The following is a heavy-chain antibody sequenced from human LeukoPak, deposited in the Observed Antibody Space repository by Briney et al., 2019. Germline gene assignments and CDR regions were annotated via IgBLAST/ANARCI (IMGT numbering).Heavy chain of an antibody. CDR3: ATYGASEVTGYPYFDY. CDR1: RFTFSNYA. D-gene: IGHD3-9*01. CDR2: INPHSVGT. V-gene: IGHV1-2*02. Sequence: SCAPSRFTFSNYAMHWVRQAPGKGLERGGWINPHSVGTNYPQTFQGRVTITRATSISTAYMELSRLRSDDTAVYYCATYGASEVTGYPYFDYWGRGTVVSVS. J-gene: IGHJ4*02.